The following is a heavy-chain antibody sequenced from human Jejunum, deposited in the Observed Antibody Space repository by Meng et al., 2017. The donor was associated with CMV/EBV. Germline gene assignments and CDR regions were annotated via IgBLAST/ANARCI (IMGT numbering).Heavy chain of an antibody. CDR2: PCNNGKT. CDR1: SF. CDR3: TRWADVALMGGGSFDY. D-gene: IGHD1-26*01. V-gene: IGHV4-39*07. J-gene: IGHJ4*02. Sequence: SFWGWVRQPPGKGLEWVGSPCNNGKTNYRPSLKSRASVSLDTSNNEVSLKLSSVTAADTAVYYCTRWADVALMGGGSFDYWGQGLLVTVSS.